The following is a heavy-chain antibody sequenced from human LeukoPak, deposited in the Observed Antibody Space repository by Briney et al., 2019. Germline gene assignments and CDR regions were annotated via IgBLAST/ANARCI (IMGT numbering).Heavy chain of an antibody. CDR2: IYYSGST. D-gene: IGHD1-1*01. Sequence: SETLSLTCTVSGGSISTYYWSWIRQPPGKGLEWIGNIYYSGSTNYSPSLKSRVTISVDTSKNQFSLKLSSVTAADTAVYYCARAVQLERPPPLIGYYYMDVWGKGTTVTVSS. CDR1: GGSISTYY. CDR3: ARAVQLERPPPLIGYYYMDV. J-gene: IGHJ6*03. V-gene: IGHV4-59*01.